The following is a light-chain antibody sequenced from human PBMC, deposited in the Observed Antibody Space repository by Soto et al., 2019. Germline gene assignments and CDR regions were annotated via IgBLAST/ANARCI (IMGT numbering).Light chain of an antibody. J-gene: IGKJ1*01. CDR2: NAF. CDR3: QQYNNWPPWT. Sequence: EIVLTQSPGTLSLSPGERATLSCRTSQSVGSSYLAWYQQKPGQAPRLLIYNAFNRATGIPDRFSGSGSGTDFTLTISSLETEDFAVYYCQQYNNWPPWTFGQGTKVDIK. CDR1: QSVGSSY. V-gene: IGKV3-20*01.